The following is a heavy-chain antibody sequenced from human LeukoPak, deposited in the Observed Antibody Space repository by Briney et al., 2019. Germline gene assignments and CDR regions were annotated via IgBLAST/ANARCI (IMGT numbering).Heavy chain of an antibody. CDR1: GFTFSSYW. Sequence: PGGSLRLSCAASGFTFSSYWMSWVRQAPGKGLEWVANIKQDGSEKYYVDSVKGRFTISRDNAKNSLYLQMNSLRAEDTAVYYCAKAMVRGVKLSGFDYWGQGTLVTVSS. J-gene: IGHJ4*02. D-gene: IGHD3-10*01. CDR3: AKAMVRGVKLSGFDY. V-gene: IGHV3-7*01. CDR2: IKQDGSEK.